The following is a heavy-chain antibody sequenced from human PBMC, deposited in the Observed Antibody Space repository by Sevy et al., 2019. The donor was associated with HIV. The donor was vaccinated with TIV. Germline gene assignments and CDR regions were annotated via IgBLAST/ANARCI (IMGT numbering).Heavy chain of an antibody. J-gene: IGHJ4*02. CDR1: GFTFSSYG. V-gene: IGHV3-23*01. CDR2: ITGSGGST. CDR3: AKGDSSGYYLNYFGY. D-gene: IGHD3-22*01. Sequence: GGSLRLSCAASGFTFSSYGMNWVRQAPGKGLEWVSAITGSGGSTYYADSVKGRFTISRDNPKNALYLQMNNVRAEDTAVYYCAKGDSSGYYLNYFGYWGQGTLVTVSS.